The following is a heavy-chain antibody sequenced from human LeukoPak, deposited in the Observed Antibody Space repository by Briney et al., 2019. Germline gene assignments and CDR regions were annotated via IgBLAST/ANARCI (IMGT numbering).Heavy chain of an antibody. D-gene: IGHD4-17*01. CDR2: IYTSGST. V-gene: IGHV4-61*02. Sequence: SQTLSLTCTVSGGSISSGSYYWSWIRQPAGKGLEWIGRIYTSGSTNYNPSLKSRVTISVDTSKNQFSLKLSSVTAADTAVYYCARNGKSNNLFDPWGQGTLVTVSS. CDR3: ARNGKSNNLFDP. J-gene: IGHJ5*02. CDR1: GGSISSGSYY.